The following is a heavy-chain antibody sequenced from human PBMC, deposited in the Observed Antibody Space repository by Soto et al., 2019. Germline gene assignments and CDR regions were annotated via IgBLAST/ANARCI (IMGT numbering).Heavy chain of an antibody. D-gene: IGHD3-16*01. CDR1: GGNIGSGGYS. Sequence: THSLTSTVSGGNIGSGGYSWSWIRQPPGKGLEWIGYIYHSGSTNYNPSLKRRVTISVDTSKNQFSLKTEDTAVYYCTADRRAEAPQWFDPWGQGTLVTVSS. V-gene: IGHV4-30-2*01. CDR3: AEAPQWFDP. CDR2: IYHSGST. J-gene: IGHJ5*02.